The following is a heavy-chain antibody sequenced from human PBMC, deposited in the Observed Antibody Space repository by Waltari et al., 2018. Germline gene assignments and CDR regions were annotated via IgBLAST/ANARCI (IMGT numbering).Heavy chain of an antibody. Sequence: QVQLVQSGAAVKKPGASVKVSCKASGYTFTSYCMHWVRQAPGQGLEWMGIMKARSGSKREEKKVKGRVTMTRDTSTSTVYMEMSSLREEDTAVYYCARENSSTSSLVGSWFDPWGQGTLVTVSS. CDR2: MKARSGSK. J-gene: IGHJ5*02. V-gene: IGHV1-46*01. D-gene: IGHD2-2*01. CDR1: GYTFTSYC. CDR3: ARENSSTSSLVGSWFDP.